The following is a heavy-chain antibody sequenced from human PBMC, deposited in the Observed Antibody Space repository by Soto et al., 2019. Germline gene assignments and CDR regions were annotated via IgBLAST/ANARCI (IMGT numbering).Heavy chain of an antibody. V-gene: IGHV1-69*01. CDR2: IIPIFGTP. CDR3: VRAAKRYFDY. J-gene: IGHJ4*02. D-gene: IGHD6-25*01. Sequence: QVQLVQSGAEMKKPGSSVTVSCKVFGGTFISYSFSWVRQAPGQGPEWMGGIIPIFGTPNYAQKFQGRVTITADGSTSTAYMELSSLRSGDTAVYYCVRAAKRYFDYWGQGTLVTVSS. CDR1: GGTFISYS.